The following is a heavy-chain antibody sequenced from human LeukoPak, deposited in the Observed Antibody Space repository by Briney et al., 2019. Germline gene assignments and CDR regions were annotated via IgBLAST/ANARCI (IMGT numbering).Heavy chain of an antibody. V-gene: IGHV4-34*01. CDR1: GGSFSGYY. Sequence: SETLSLTCAVYGGSFSGYYWTWIRQPPGKGLEWIGEINHSESTNYNPSLKSRVTISVDTSKNQFSLKPSSVTAADTAVYFCVRSRVDPDYYYYSMDVWGKGTTVTVSS. CDR3: VRSRVDPDYYYYSMDV. J-gene: IGHJ6*03. CDR2: INHSEST.